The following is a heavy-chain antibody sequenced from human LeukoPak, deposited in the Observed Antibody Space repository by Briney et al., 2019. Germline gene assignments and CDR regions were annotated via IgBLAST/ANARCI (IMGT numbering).Heavy chain of an antibody. J-gene: IGHJ3*02. CDR3: ARAMFYYDSSGYSTFAFDI. CDR2: ISAYNGNT. CDR1: GYTFTSYG. D-gene: IGHD3-22*01. V-gene: IGHV1-18*01. Sequence: ASVKVSCTASGYTFTSYGISWVRQAPGQGLEWMGWISAYNGNTNYAQKIQGRITMTTDTSTSTAYMELRSLRSDDTAVYYCARAMFYYDSSGYSTFAFDIWGQGTMVTVSS.